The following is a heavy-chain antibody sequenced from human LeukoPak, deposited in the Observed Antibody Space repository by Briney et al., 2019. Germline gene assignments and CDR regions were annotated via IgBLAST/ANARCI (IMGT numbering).Heavy chain of an antibody. V-gene: IGHV4-61*01. CDR1: GGSVSSGSFY. Sequence: KPSETLSLTCTVSGGSVSSGSFYWTWIRQPPGKGLEYIGYITYRGTAKYNASLRSRVSISVQTSQNQFFLKLNSVTAADTAVYYCARDLLSTAGYFDYWGQGTLVTVSS. D-gene: IGHD6-19*01. CDR3: ARDLLSTAGYFDY. CDR2: ITYRGTA. J-gene: IGHJ4*02.